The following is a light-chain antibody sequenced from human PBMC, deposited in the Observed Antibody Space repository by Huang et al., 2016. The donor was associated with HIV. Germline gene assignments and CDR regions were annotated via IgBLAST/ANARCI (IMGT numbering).Light chain of an antibody. CDR1: QSLLSTDGNTN. CDR3: MQYTHWPHT. J-gene: IGKJ4*01. Sequence: DVVLTQSPLSLPVTLGQPASISCRSSQSLLSTDGNTNLHWFKQRPGQSPRRRIYNASNRDSGFTDRFSGSGSGTDFTLKSGRVEADDVAVYYCMQYTHWPHTFGGGTKVEIK. CDR2: NAS. V-gene: IGKV2-30*01.